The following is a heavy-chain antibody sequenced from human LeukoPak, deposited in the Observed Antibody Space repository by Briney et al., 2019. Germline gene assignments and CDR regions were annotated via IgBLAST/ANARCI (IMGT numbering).Heavy chain of an antibody. J-gene: IGHJ4*02. CDR1: GFTFCSFD. Sequence: AGGSLTLSCSASGFTFCSFDMRRLPPAQGKGLVAWSTLNGSSDRTCYADSVKGRFTISRDNSKNTLYLQMNSLRAEGTAVYYCAKRGSSGWYVPAGIDYWGQGTLVTVSS. CDR2: LNGSSDRT. D-gene: IGHD6-19*01. CDR3: AKRGSSGWYVPAGIDY. V-gene: IGHV3-23*01.